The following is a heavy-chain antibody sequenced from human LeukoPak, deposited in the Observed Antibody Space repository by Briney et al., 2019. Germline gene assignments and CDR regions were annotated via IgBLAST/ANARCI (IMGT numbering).Heavy chain of an antibody. J-gene: IGHJ6*02. Sequence: ASVKVSCRASGGTFTNYAISWVRQAPGQGLEWMGGIIPLLGTPNYAQKFQGRVTITADDSTSTAYMELTSLRSEDTAVYYCAEDSSMVTTRAPYYYYYLDAWGQGTTVTVSS. V-gene: IGHV1-69*13. CDR2: IIPLLGTP. CDR3: AEDSSMVTTRAPYYYYYLDA. D-gene: IGHD4-17*01. CDR1: GGTFTNYA.